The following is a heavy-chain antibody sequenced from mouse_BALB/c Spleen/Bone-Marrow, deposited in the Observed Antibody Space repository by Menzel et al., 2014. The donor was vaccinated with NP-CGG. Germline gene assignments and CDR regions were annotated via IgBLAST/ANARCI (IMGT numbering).Heavy chain of an antibody. CDR3: ARDDGYYDY. CDR2: IYPYNGGT. D-gene: IGHD2-3*01. V-gene: IGHV1S29*02. CDR1: GYTFTDYN. J-gene: IGHJ2*01. Sequence: EVKLMESGPELVKPGASVKISCKASGYTFTDYNMHWVEQSHGKSLEWIGYIYPYNGGTGYNQKFKSKATLTVDNSSNTAYLELRSLTSEDSAVYYCARDDGYYDYWGQGTTLTVSS.